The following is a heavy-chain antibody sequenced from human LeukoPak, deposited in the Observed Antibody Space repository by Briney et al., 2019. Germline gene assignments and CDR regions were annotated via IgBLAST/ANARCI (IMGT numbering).Heavy chain of an antibody. Sequence: PSETLSLTCAVYGGSFSGYYWSWIRQPPGKGLEWIGEINHSGSTNYNPSLKSRVTISVDTSENQFSLKLSSVTAADTAVYYCARVGYSGYDRSFDYWGQGTLVTVSS. D-gene: IGHD5-12*01. CDR1: GGSFSGYY. CDR2: INHSGST. CDR3: ARVGYSGYDRSFDY. J-gene: IGHJ4*02. V-gene: IGHV4-34*01.